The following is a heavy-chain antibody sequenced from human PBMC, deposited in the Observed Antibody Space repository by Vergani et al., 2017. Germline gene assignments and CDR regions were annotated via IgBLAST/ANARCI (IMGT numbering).Heavy chain of an antibody. CDR2: IYYSGST. J-gene: IGHJ2*01. D-gene: IGHD2-2*03. CDR3: ARHGFYWYFDL. Sequence: QVQLQESGPGLVKPSETLSLTCTVSGGSISSYYWSWIRQPPGKGLEWIGYIYYSGSTKYNPSLKSRVTISVDTSKNQFSLKLSSVTAADTAVYYCARHGFYWYFDLWGRGTLVTVSS. CDR1: GGSISSYY. V-gene: IGHV4-59*01.